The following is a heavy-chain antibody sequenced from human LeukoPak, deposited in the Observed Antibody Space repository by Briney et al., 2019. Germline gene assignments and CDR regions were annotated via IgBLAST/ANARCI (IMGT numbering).Heavy chain of an antibody. D-gene: IGHD3-22*01. Sequence: ASVKVSCKASGYTFTDYYMHWVRQAPGQGLEWMGWINPNSGGTNYAQKFQGRVAMTRDTPISTAYMELSRLRSDDTAVYYCASGFMGYDRSGYYDDAFDIWGQGTMVTVSS. CDR2: INPNSGGT. CDR1: GYTFTDYY. J-gene: IGHJ3*02. CDR3: ASGFMGYDRSGYYDDAFDI. V-gene: IGHV1-2*02.